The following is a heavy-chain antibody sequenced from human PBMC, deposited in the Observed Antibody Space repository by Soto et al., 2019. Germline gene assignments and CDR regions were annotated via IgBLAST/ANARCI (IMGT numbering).Heavy chain of an antibody. CDR1: GYIFISYY. V-gene: IGHV1-46*01. D-gene: IGHD2-21*02. CDR2: INPSGGHT. CDR3: ARGGHVVVVTAAFDY. J-gene: IGHJ4*02. Sequence: GXSVKVFCKASGYIFISYYIHWVRHTPGQGLEWMGTINPSGGHTTYAQKFLGRVTMTRDTSTSTLYMELTSLRSQDTAVYYCARGGHVVVVTAAFDYWGQGTLVTVS.